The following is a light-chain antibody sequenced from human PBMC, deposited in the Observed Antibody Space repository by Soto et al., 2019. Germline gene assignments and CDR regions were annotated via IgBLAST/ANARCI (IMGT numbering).Light chain of an antibody. V-gene: IGKV3-20*01. CDR2: GAS. J-gene: IGKJ5*01. CDR3: QQYGSSLPIT. Sequence: EIVLTQSPGTLSLSPGERATLSCRASQSVRSSYLAWYQQKPGQAPRLLIYGASSRATGIPDRFSGSGSGTDFTLTISGLEPEDFAVYYCQQYGSSLPITFGQGTRLEIK. CDR1: QSVRSSY.